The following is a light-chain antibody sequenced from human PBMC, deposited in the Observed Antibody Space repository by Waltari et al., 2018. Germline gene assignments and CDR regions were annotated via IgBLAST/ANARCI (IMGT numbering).Light chain of an antibody. CDR1: QSVSSY. V-gene: IGKV3-20*01. Sequence: ILTQSPATLSLSPGERATLSCRASQSVSSYLAWYQQKPGQAPRLLIYGASSRATGIPDRCSGSGSGTEFTLTISSLEPEDFAVYYCQKYSSSPLTFGGGTKVEIK. J-gene: IGKJ4*01. CDR3: QKYSSSPLT. CDR2: GAS.